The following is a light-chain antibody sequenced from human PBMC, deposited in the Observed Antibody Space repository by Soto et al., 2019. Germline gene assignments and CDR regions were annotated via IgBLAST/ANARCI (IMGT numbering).Light chain of an antibody. Sequence: DIVMTQSPDSLAVSPGERATINCKSSQSVLSSSNNKNYLAWYQQKPGQPPKLLFYWASTRESGVPDRFSGSGSGTDFTLTISSLQAEDVAVYHCQQYYSIPLTFGGGTKVETK. J-gene: IGKJ4*01. CDR3: QQYYSIPLT. V-gene: IGKV4-1*01. CDR2: WAS. CDR1: QSVLSSSNNKNY.